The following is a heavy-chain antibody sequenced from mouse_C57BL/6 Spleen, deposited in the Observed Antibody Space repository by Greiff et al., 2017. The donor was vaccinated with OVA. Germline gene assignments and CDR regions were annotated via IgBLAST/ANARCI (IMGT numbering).Heavy chain of an antibody. V-gene: IGHV1-55*01. Sequence: VKLQQPGAELVKPGASVKMSCKASGYTFTSYWITWVKQRPGQGLEWIGDIYPGSGSTNYNEKFKSKATLTVDTSSSTAYMQLSSLTSEDSAVYYCANYYGSSYEYYFDYWGQGTTLTVSS. CDR2: IYPGSGST. D-gene: IGHD1-1*01. CDR3: ANYYGSSYEYYFDY. J-gene: IGHJ2*01. CDR1: GYTFTSYW.